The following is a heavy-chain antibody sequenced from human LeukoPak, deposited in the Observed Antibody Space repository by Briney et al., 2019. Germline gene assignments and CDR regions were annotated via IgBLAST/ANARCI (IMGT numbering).Heavy chain of an antibody. V-gene: IGHV4-4*02. CDR2: MYHSGST. CDR3: ARDLGTAGRPNDN. D-gene: IGHD2-21*02. Sequence: PSETLSLTCAVSGGSISSNNWWSWVRQPPGKGLEWIGEMYHSGSTNYNPSLKSRVTISVDKSRNQFSLKLSSVTAADTAVYFCARDLGTAGRPNDNWGQGTLVTVSS. J-gene: IGHJ4*02. CDR1: GGSISSNNW.